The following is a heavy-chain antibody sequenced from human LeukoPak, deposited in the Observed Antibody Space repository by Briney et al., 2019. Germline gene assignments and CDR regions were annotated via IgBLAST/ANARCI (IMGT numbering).Heavy chain of an antibody. D-gene: IGHD3-16*01. CDR2: ISSSSTI. V-gene: IGHV3-69-1*01. Sequence: GGSLRLSCAASRFIFSDFWMNWVRQAPGKGLEWVSYISSSSTIYYADSVKGRFTISRDNAKNSLYLQMNSLRAEDTAVYYCARGASYWGQGTLVTVSS. CDR1: RFIFSDFW. J-gene: IGHJ4*02. CDR3: ARGASY.